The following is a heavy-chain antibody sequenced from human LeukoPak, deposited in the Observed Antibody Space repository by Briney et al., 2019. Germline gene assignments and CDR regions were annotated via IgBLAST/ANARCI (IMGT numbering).Heavy chain of an antibody. D-gene: IGHD2-8*01. Sequence: GGSLRLSCAASGLTFSSYGMDGVRRAPGKGLEWVAVICYDRTNNYYAHSVQGPLTISRDNSKNTLYLQMNTLRAEDTAVYSCAREGGVHLAPVYYFYCWGQGTLVT. V-gene: IGHV3-33*01. CDR3: AREGGVHLAPVYYFYC. CDR1: GLTFSSYG. J-gene: IGHJ4*02. CDR2: ICYDRTNN.